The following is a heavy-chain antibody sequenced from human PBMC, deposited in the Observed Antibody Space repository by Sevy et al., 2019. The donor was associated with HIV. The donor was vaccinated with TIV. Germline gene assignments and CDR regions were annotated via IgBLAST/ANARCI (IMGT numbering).Heavy chain of an antibody. CDR2: ISPSGGNT. CDR1: GFTFISYA. J-gene: IGHJ4*02. D-gene: IGHD3-22*01. Sequence: GGSLRLSCAASGFTFISYAFSWVRQAPGKGLEWVSSISPSGGNTYYADSVKGRFTISRDNSKNTLDLQMNSLRAEDTAVYYCAKEDRRGFYWGQGTLVTVSS. CDR3: AKEDRRGFY. V-gene: IGHV3-23*01.